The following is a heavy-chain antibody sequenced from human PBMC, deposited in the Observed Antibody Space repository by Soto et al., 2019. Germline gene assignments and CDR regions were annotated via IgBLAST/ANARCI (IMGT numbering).Heavy chain of an antibody. D-gene: IGHD6-13*01. J-gene: IGHJ6*02. CDR3: ARVRRSDSSSWYGDAMDV. CDR2: IWYDGSNK. CDR1: GFTFINYG. Sequence: QVQLVESGGGVVQPGRSLRLSCAASGFTFINYGMHWVRQAPGKGLEWVAVIWYDGSNKYYPDSVEGRFTISRDNSKNTLYLQMNSLGDEDTAVYYCARVRRSDSSSWYGDAMDVWGQGTTVTVSS. V-gene: IGHV3-33*01.